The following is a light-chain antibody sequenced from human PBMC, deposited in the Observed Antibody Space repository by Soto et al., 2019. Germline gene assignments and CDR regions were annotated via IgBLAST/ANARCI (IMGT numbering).Light chain of an antibody. V-gene: IGKV3-20*01. Sequence: EIVLTQSPGTLSLSPRERATLSCRASQSVTSNSLAWYQHRPGQAPRLLIYGVSNRAPGIPDRFSGSGSGTHFTHTISRLEPEDFAVYYCQQYAASPRTFRQGTQVEVK. CDR1: QSVTSNS. J-gene: IGKJ1*01. CDR2: GVS. CDR3: QQYAASPRT.